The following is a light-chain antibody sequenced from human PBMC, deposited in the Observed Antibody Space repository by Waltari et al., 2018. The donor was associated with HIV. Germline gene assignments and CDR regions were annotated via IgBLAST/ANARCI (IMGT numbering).Light chain of an antibody. CDR1: QNIYKF. CDR3: LQSFTAPLT. CDR2: DAS. V-gene: IGKV1-39*01. Sequence: DPQMTQSPSSLSASIGDRINITCRASQNIYKFLSWYQQKSGKAPNLLIYDASSLQSGVPSRFSGSGSGTEFTLTISSLQVEDFATYYCLQSFTAPLTFGPGTKLDIK. J-gene: IGKJ3*01.